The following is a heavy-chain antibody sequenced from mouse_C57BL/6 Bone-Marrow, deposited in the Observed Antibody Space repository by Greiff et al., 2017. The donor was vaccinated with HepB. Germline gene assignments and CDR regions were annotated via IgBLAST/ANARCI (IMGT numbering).Heavy chain of an antibody. CDR3: ARNLGEGLCAMDY. J-gene: IGHJ4*01. CDR2: IWSGGST. Sequence: VKLMESGPGLVQPSQSLSITCTVSGFSLTSYGVHWVRQSPGKGLEWLGVIWSGGSTDYNAAFISRLSISKDNSKSQVFFKMNSLQADDTAIYYCARNLGEGLCAMDYWGQGTSVTVSS. V-gene: IGHV2-2*01. D-gene: IGHD6-5*01. CDR1: GFSLTSYG.